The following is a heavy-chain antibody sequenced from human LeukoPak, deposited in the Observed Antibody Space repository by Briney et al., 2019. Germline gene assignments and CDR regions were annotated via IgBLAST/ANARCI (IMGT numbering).Heavy chain of an antibody. Sequence: GGSLRLSCAASGFTFSSYWMSWVRQAPGKGLEWVANIKQDGSEKYYVDSVKGRFTISRDNAKNSLYLQMNSLRAEDTAVYYCARWGPYDILTGRVNWGQGTPVTVSS. CDR1: GFTFSSYW. J-gene: IGHJ4*02. CDR2: IKQDGSEK. V-gene: IGHV3-7*03. D-gene: IGHD3-9*01. CDR3: ARWGPYDILTGRVN.